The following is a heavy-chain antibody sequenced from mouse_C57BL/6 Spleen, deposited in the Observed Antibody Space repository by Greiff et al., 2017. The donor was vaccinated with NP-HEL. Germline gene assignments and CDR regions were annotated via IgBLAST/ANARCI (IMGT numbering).Heavy chain of an antibody. CDR2: IYPGSGST. Sequence: VQLQQSGAELVKPGASVKMSCKASGYTFTSYWITWVKQRPGQGLEWIGDIYPGSGSTNYNEKFKSKATLTVDTSSSPAYMQLRSLTSEDSAVYYWSRAGTVVAEDGDFDGGGTGTTVTVSA. V-gene: IGHV1-55*01. D-gene: IGHD1-1*01. CDR1: GYTFTSYW. J-gene: IGHJ1*03. CDR3: SRAGTVVAEDGDFDG.